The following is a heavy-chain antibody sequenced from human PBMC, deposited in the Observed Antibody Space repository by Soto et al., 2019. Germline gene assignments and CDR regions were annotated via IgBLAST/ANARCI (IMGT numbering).Heavy chain of an antibody. Sequence: GGSLRLSCAASGFTFSSYSMNWVRQAPGKGLEWVSSISSSSSYIYYADSVRGRFTISRDNAKNSLYLQMNSLRAEDTAVYYCARGFYDFWSGSPGDWFDPWGQGTLVTVSS. J-gene: IGHJ5*02. D-gene: IGHD3-3*01. CDR1: GFTFSSYS. CDR2: ISSSSSYI. V-gene: IGHV3-21*01. CDR3: ARGFYDFWSGSPGDWFDP.